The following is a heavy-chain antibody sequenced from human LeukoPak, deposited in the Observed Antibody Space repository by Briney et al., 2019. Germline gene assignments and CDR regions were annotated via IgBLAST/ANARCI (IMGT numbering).Heavy chain of an antibody. D-gene: IGHD3-10*01. CDR2: IYYTGST. CDR1: GVSITSHY. CDR3: ARYVNFYGSGSYFEGTFYY. Sequence: SETLSLTCTVSGVSITSHYWSWIRQPPGKGLEWIGYIYYTGSTNYNPSLKTRATISVDTSKNQFSLKLTSVAAADPAVYYFARYVNFYGSGSYFEGTFYYWGQGGLVTVSS. V-gene: IGHV4-59*11. J-gene: IGHJ4*02.